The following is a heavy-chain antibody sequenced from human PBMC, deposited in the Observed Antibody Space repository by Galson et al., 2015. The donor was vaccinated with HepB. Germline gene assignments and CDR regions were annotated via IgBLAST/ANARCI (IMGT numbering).Heavy chain of an antibody. D-gene: IGHD6-19*01. CDR2: IDWDDDK. J-gene: IGHJ6*02. V-gene: IGHV2-70*01. Sequence: PALVKPTQTLTLTCTFSGFSLSTSGMCVSWIRQPPGKALEWLALIDWDDDKYYSTSLKTRLTISKDTSKNQVVLTMTNMDPVDTATYYCARIQRGQWLPYYYGMDVWGQGTTVTVSS. CDR1: GFSLSTSGMC. CDR3: ARIQRGQWLPYYYGMDV.